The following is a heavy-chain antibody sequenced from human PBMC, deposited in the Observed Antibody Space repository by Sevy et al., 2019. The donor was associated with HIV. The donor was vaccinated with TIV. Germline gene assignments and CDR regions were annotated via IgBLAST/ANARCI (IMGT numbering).Heavy chain of an antibody. Sequence: GGSLRLSCAASGFTFSSYAMHWVRQAPGKGLEWVAVISYDGSNKYYADSVKGRFTISRDNSKNTLYLQMNSLRAEDTAVYYCARIPSTMVRGVKVYWGQGTLVTVSS. CDR2: ISYDGSNK. CDR1: GFTFSSYA. D-gene: IGHD3-10*01. J-gene: IGHJ4*02. CDR3: ARIPSTMVRGVKVY. V-gene: IGHV3-30-3*01.